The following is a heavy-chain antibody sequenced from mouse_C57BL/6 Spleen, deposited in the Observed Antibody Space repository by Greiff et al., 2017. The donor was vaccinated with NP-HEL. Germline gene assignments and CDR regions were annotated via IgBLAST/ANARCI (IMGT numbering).Heavy chain of an antibody. J-gene: IGHJ3*01. D-gene: IGHD1-1*01. V-gene: IGHV1-26*01. Sequence: EVQLQQSGPELVKPGASVKISCKASGYTFTDYYMNWVKQSHGKSLEWIGDINPNNGGTSYNQKFKGKATLTVDKSSSTAYMELRSLTSEDSAVYYCARMGITTVEGFAYWGQGTLVTVSA. CDR2: INPNNGGT. CDR3: ARMGITTVEGFAY. CDR1: GYTFTDYY.